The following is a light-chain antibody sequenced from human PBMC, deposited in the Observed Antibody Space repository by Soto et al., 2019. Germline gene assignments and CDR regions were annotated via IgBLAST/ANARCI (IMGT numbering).Light chain of an antibody. CDR1: QSISSW. Sequence: DIQMTQSPSTLSASVGDRVTITCRASQSISSWLAWYQQKPGKAPKLLIYGASSLQRGVPSRFSGSGSGTEFTLTISSLQPDDFATYYCQQYDYFRTFDQGTKVEI. V-gene: IGKV1-5*01. J-gene: IGKJ1*01. CDR2: GAS. CDR3: QQYDYFRT.